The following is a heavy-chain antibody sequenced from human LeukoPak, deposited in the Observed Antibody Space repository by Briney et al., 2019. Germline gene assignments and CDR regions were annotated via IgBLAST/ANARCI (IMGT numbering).Heavy chain of an antibody. Sequence: PSETLSLTCTVSGGSISSYYWSWIRQPPGKGLEWIGYIYYSGSTNYNPSLKSRVTISVDTSKNQFSLKLSSVTAADTAVYYCARVPVGGDYGGWFDPWGQGTLVTVSS. D-gene: IGHD4-17*01. CDR1: GGSISSYY. V-gene: IGHV4-59*01. J-gene: IGHJ5*02. CDR2: IYYSGST. CDR3: ARVPVGGDYGGWFDP.